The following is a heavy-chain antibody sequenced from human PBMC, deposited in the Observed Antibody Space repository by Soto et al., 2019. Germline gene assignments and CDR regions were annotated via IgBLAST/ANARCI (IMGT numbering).Heavy chain of an antibody. CDR1: GYAFSNYG. CDR2: ISPYNGNT. CDR3: ATSYDSGFDP. D-gene: IGHD5-12*01. V-gene: IGHV1-18*04. Sequence: QLVQSGAEVKKPGASVRVSCKASGYAFSNYGISWIRQSPGLGLEWMGWISPYNGNTDYTQSLQGRVTMTTDTSTNRAYMELRSLTSDDTAVYYCATSYDSGFDPWGQGTLVTVSS. J-gene: IGHJ5*02.